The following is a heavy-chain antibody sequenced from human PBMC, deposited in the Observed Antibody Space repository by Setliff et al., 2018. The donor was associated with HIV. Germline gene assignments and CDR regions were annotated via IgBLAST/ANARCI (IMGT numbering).Heavy chain of an antibody. Sequence: SETLSLTCTVSGGSISSYYWSWIRQPPGKGLEWIGYIYYSGSTNYNPSLKSRVTISVDTSKNQFSLKLSSVTAADTAVYYCARTGIQLWSYYYFDYWGQETLVTVSS. CDR1: GGSISSYY. CDR2: IYYSGST. V-gene: IGHV4-59*01. J-gene: IGHJ4*02. D-gene: IGHD5-18*01. CDR3: ARTGIQLWSYYYFDY.